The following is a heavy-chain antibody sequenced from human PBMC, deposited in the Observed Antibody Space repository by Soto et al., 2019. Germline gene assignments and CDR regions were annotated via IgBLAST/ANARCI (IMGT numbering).Heavy chain of an antibody. Sequence: QVQLVQSGAEVKKPGSSVKVSCKASGGTFSSYTISWVRQAPGQGLEWMGRIIPILGIANYAQKFQGRVTITADKSTSTAYMELSSLRSEDTAVYYCARSMVRGHFDYWGQGTLFTVSS. CDR1: GGTFSSYT. J-gene: IGHJ4*02. CDR2: IIPILGIA. D-gene: IGHD3-10*01. CDR3: ARSMVRGHFDY. V-gene: IGHV1-69*02.